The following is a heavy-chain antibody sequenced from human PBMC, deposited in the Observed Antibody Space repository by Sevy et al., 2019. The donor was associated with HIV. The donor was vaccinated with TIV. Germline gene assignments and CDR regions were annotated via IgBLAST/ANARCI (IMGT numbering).Heavy chain of an antibody. J-gene: IGHJ3*02. D-gene: IGHD2-2*01. Sequence: ASVKVSCKVSGYTLTELSMHWVRQAPGKGLEWMGGFDPDDGETIYAQKFQGRVTMTEDTSTDTAYMELSGLRSEDTAVYYCATLPPNIEVVPALGIWGQGTMVTVSS. V-gene: IGHV1-24*01. CDR2: FDPDDGET. CDR3: ATLPPNIEVVPALGI. CDR1: GYTLTELS.